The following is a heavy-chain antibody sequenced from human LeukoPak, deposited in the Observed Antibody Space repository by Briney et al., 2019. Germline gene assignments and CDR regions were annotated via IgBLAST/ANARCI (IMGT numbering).Heavy chain of an antibody. CDR3: ARSYSSSWYSDC. CDR1: GFTFSSYA. V-gene: IGHV3-23*01. Sequence: PGGSLRLSCAASGFTFSSYAMHWVRQAPGKGLEWVSGISGSGGTTYYVDSVKGRFTISRDNSKNTLYLQMNSLRADDTAVYYCARSYSSSWYSDCWGQGTLVTVSS. D-gene: IGHD6-13*01. J-gene: IGHJ4*02. CDR2: ISGSGGTT.